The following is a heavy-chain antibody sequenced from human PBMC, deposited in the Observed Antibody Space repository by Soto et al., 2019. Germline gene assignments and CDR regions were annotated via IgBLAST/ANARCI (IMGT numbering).Heavy chain of an antibody. CDR3: DRADGSCYFDY. CDR1: GGSISSVDYY. J-gene: IGHJ4*02. CDR2: IYYSGTT. Sequence: QVQLQESGPGLVKPSQTLSLTCTVSGGSISSVDYYWSWIRQPPGKGLEWIGYIYYSGTTYYNPSLKSRVTISVDTSRNQFSLNLSSVTAADTAMYYCDRADGSCYFDYWCPGTLVTVSA. V-gene: IGHV4-30-4*01. D-gene: IGHD2-15*01.